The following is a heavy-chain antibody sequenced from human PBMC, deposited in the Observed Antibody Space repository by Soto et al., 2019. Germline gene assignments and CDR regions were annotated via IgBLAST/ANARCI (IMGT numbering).Heavy chain of an antibody. Sequence: QVHLLLQSGAVVKKPGSSVKVSCKASGGTPSNSAISWVRQAPGQGLEWMGGIIPVFGLVKYAQNFQGRVTIIADESTNTAYMELSSLRPEDTAVYYCAGGRIVVVGSRAYYGMDVWGQGTTVTVSS. CDR2: IIPVFGLV. D-gene: IGHD3-22*01. CDR3: AGGRIVVVGSRAYYGMDV. V-gene: IGHV1-69*01. J-gene: IGHJ6*02. CDR1: GGTPSNSA.